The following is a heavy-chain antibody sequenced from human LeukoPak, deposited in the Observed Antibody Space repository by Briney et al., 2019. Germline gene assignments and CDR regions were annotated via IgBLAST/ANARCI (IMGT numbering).Heavy chain of an antibody. J-gene: IGHJ3*02. CDR2: VSGSVGNT. D-gene: IGHD3-22*01. Sequence: GGSLRLSCAASGFTFNNYAMIWVRQAPGEGLEWVSTVSGSVGNTYYADSVKGRFTISRDNSKNTLYLQMNSLRAEDTAVYYCANIPKSDSSGYPPTLGAFDIWGQGTMVTVSS. CDR1: GFTFNNYA. CDR3: ANIPKSDSSGYPPTLGAFDI. V-gene: IGHV3-23*01.